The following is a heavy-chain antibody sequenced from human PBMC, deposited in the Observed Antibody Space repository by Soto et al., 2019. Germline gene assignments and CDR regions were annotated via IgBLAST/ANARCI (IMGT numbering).Heavy chain of an antibody. CDR2: ITGSGGST. CDR1: GFTLSTYA. J-gene: IGHJ3*02. CDR3: VKHLGNPSGAFEI. V-gene: IGHV3-23*01. D-gene: IGHD4-4*01. Sequence: EVQLLESGGGLVQPGGSLRLSCVASGFTLSTYAMSWVSQAPGKVLGWVSGITGSGGSTYYADSVKGRFTISRDNSKSTVSLHMNSLRAEDTAVYYCVKHLGNPSGAFEIWGQGTMFTVSS.